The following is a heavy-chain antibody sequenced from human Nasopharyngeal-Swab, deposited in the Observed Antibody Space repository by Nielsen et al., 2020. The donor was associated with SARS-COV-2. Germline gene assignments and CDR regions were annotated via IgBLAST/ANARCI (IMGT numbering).Heavy chain of an antibody. Sequence: GGSLRLSCAASGFTFSSYSMNWVRQAPGKGLEWVGHVKSKSKNYVTTYSGSMKGRFTISRDDSKNTAYLQMDSLQAEDTAIYYCSASVATRSDYWGQGTLVTVSS. CDR3: SASVATRSDY. V-gene: IGHV3-73*01. D-gene: IGHD1-14*01. J-gene: IGHJ4*02. CDR2: VKSKSKNYVT. CDR1: GFTFSSYS.